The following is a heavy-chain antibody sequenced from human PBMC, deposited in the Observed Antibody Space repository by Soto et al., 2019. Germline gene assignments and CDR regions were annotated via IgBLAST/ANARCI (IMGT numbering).Heavy chain of an antibody. Sequence: ASVKVSCKASGYTFTGYYMHWVRQAPGQGLEWMGWINPNSGGTNYAQKFQGWVTMTRDTSISTAYMELSRLRSDDTAVYYCARSRHDYGGDFDYWGQGTLVTVSS. CDR1: GYTFTGYY. CDR2: INPNSGGT. D-gene: IGHD4-17*01. V-gene: IGHV1-2*04. CDR3: ARSRHDYGGDFDY. J-gene: IGHJ4*02.